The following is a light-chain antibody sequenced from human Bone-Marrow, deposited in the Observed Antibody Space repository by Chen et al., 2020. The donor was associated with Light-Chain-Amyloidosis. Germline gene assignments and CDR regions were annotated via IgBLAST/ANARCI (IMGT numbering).Light chain of an antibody. V-gene: IGLV2-14*01. CDR2: EVT. CDR3: SSSTVTITLV. J-gene: IGLJ1*01. CDR1: SSDVGGDNH. Sequence: QSALTQPASVSGSPGQSITISCTGTSSDVGGDNHVSWYQQHPDKDPKLMIYEVTNRPSRVPDRFSGSTSANTASLTSSGLQTEDEADYFCSSSTVTITLVFGSGTRVTVL.